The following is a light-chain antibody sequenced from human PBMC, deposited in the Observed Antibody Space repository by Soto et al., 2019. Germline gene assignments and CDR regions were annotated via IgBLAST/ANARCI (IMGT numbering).Light chain of an antibody. Sequence: QSALAQPASVSGSPGQSITISCTGTSNDVGAYDSVSWYQQHPHKAPQVIIYRGTQRPSGASNRFSASTSGNAASLTISGLQADDEADYFCCFFAPESTYVCGTGTKVTV. J-gene: IGLJ1*01. V-gene: IGLV2-23*01. CDR3: CFFAPESTYV. CDR2: RGT. CDR1: SNDVGAYDS.